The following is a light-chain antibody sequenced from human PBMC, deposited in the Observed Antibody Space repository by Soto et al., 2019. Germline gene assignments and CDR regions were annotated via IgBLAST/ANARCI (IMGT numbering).Light chain of an antibody. CDR1: QSISSSH. Sequence: SVLTQSPGTLSLSPGERVTLSCRASQSISSSHLAWYQQRPGQAPRLLIYDASNRATGISDRFTGSGSGTDFTLTITRLEPEDFAVYYCQQYHSSPRTFGQGTKVDIK. CDR3: QQYHSSPRT. CDR2: DAS. V-gene: IGKV3-20*01. J-gene: IGKJ1*01.